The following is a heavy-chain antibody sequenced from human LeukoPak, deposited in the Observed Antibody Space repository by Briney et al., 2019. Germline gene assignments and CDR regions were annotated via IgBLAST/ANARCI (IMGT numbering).Heavy chain of an antibody. CDR1: GGSISSYY. V-gene: IGHV4-4*07. Sequence: PSETLSLTCAVSGGSISSYYWSWIRQPAGKGLEWIGRIYTSGSTNYNPSLKSRVTTSVDTSKNQFSLKLSSVTAADTAVYYCAREVFGVVIDYYYYMDVWGKGTTVTVSS. J-gene: IGHJ6*03. CDR3: AREVFGVVIDYYYYMDV. D-gene: IGHD3-3*01. CDR2: IYTSGST.